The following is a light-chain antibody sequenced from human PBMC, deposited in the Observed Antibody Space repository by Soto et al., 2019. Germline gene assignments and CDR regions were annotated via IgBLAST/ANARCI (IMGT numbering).Light chain of an antibody. CDR1: QAIRED. Sequence: AIRMTQSPSSLSASVGDRVTITCRASQAIREDLSWYQQKPGKAPTVLISAASTLESGVPLRFSGSGSGIDFTLTISSLQPEDVATYYCLQDYTFPYTFGQGTKLEIK. J-gene: IGKJ2*01. CDR3: LQDYTFPYT. CDR2: AAS. V-gene: IGKV1-6*01.